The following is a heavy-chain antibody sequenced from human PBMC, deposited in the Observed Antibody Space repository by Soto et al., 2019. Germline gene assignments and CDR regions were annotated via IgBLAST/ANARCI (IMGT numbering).Heavy chain of an antibody. D-gene: IGHD1-26*01. CDR2: ISGSGITT. V-gene: IGHV3-23*01. CDR3: VKDQGMYPGSAPFDF. CDR1: GFTFSSYA. J-gene: IGHJ4*02. Sequence: GSLRLSCAASGFTFSSYAMSWVRQAPGEGLEWVSAISGSGITTYYADSVMGRFTISRDNSRNTLDLQLNSLGVEDTALYYCVKDQGMYPGSAPFDFWGQGAPVTVSS.